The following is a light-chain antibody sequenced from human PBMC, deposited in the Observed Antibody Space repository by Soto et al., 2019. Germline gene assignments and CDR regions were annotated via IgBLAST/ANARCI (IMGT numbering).Light chain of an antibody. CDR1: QDISNY. V-gene: IGKV1-33*01. Sequence: DIQMTLSPSSLSASVGARVTITCQASQDISNYLNWDQQKPGKTPKFLMYDASNLKTGVPSRFSGSGSGTNFSFTISSLQPEQIATYYCQHYEKLHTFGGGTKVEIK. CDR3: QHYEKLHT. CDR2: DAS. J-gene: IGKJ4*01.